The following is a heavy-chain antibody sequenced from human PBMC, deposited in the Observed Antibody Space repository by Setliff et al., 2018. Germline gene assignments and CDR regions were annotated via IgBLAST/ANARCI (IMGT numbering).Heavy chain of an antibody. CDR3: ALTTLSLCSGGTCPNAFDI. Sequence: ASVKVSCKASGYMFTSSGINWLRQAPGQGLEWMGWISGFNGVTKHAQKLQGRVTLATDTSTNMAYLELSSLRSDDTAVYFCALTTLSLCSGGTCPNAFDIWGQGTMVTVS. V-gene: IGHV1-18*01. D-gene: IGHD2-15*01. J-gene: IGHJ3*02. CDR1: GYMFTSSG. CDR2: ISGFNGVT.